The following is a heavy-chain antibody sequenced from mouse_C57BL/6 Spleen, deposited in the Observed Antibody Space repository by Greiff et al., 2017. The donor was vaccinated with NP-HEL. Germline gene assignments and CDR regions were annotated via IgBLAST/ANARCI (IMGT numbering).Heavy chain of an antibody. D-gene: IGHD2-5*01. J-gene: IGHJ2*01. CDR2: IDPETGGT. CDR1: GYTFTDYE. Sequence: VQLQQSGAELVRPGASVTLSCKASGYTFTDYEMHWVKQTPVHGLEWIGAIDPETGGTAYNQKFKGKAILTADKSSSTAYMELRSLTSEDSAVYYCTRDPLYSKGFDYWGQGTTLTVSS. V-gene: IGHV1-15*01. CDR3: TRDPLYSKGFDY.